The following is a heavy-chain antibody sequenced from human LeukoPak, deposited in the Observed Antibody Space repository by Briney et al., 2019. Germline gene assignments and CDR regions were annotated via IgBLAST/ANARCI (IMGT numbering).Heavy chain of an antibody. CDR1: GFTFGNAW. Sequence: PGGSLRLSCAASGFTFGNAWMSWVRQAPGKGLEWVGRIKSKTDGGTTDYAAPVKGRFTISRDDSKNTLYLQMNSLKTEDTAVYYCTTAPAAGTVDFDYWGQGTLVTVSS. CDR3: TTAPAAGTVDFDY. V-gene: IGHV3-15*01. J-gene: IGHJ4*02. CDR2: IKSKTDGGTT. D-gene: IGHD6-13*01.